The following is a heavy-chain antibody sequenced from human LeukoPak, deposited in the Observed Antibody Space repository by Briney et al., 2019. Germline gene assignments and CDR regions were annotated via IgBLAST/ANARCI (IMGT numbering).Heavy chain of an antibody. V-gene: IGHV4-34*01. CDR2: IYHSGST. J-gene: IGHJ5*02. CDR3: APRGDIEHSYGYGKWFDP. CDR1: GGSFSGYY. Sequence: SETLSLTCAVYGGSFSGYYWSWIRQPPGKGLELIWEIYHSGSTNYNASLKSRVTISVDTSKNQFSLRLSSVTAADTAMYYCAPRGDIEHSYGYGKWFDPWGQGTRVAVSS. D-gene: IGHD5-18*01.